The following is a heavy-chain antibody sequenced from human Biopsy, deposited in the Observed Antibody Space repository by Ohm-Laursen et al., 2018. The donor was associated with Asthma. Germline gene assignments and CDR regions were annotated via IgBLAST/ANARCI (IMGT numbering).Heavy chain of an antibody. CDR1: GYTFNSAG. CDR2: ISVYNGNT. J-gene: IGHJ6*02. CDR3: ARAVDYSHYYGIDV. V-gene: IGHV1-18*01. Sequence: ASVKVSCKASGYTFNSAGITWVRQAPGQGLEWMGWISVYNGNTKVAQKLQDRDTMITDTSTSTAYMELRSLRSDDTAVYFCARAVDYSHYYGIDVWGQGTTVTVS. D-gene: IGHD3-10*01.